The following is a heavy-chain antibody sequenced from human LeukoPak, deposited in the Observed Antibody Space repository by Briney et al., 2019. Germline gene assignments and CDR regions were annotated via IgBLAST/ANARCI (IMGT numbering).Heavy chain of an antibody. J-gene: IGHJ4*02. CDR3: ARTLGYCSGGSCYGGYFDY. V-gene: IGHV4-4*07. Sequence: SETLSLTCTVSGGSISSYYWTWIRQPAGKGLEWIGRIHTSGSTNHNPSLKSRVTISVDTSKNQFSLKLSSVTAADTAVYYCARTLGYCSGGSCYGGYFDYWGQGTLVTVSS. CDR1: GGSISSYY. CDR2: IHTSGST. D-gene: IGHD2-15*01.